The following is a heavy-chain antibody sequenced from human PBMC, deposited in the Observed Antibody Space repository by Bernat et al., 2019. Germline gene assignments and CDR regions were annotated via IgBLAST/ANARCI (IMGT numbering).Heavy chain of an antibody. CDR2: IYYSGST. J-gene: IGHJ4*02. CDR1: GGSISSGGYY. D-gene: IGHD2-15*01. CDR3: AGRYCSGGSCYYHRDQSQFDY. V-gene: IGHV4-31*03. Sequence: QVQLQESGPGLVKPSQTLSLTCTDSGGSISSGGYYWSWIRQHPGKGLEWIGYIYYSGSTYYNPSLKSRVAISVDTSKNQFSLKLSSVTAADTAVYYCAGRYCSGGSCYYHRDQSQFDYWGQGTLVTVSS.